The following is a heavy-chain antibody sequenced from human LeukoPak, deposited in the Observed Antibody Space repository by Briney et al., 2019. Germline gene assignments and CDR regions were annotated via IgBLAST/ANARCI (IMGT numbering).Heavy chain of an antibody. D-gene: IGHD2-15*01. Sequence: GESLRLSCAASEFTVTSNYMSWVRQAPGKGLEWVSAINGGGGSTYYADSVKGRFTISRDNSKNTLYLQMNSLRAEDTAVYYCAKGPVVTFDIWGQGTMVTVSS. CDR1: EFTVTSNY. CDR3: AKGPVVTFDI. J-gene: IGHJ3*02. V-gene: IGHV3-23*01. CDR2: INGGGGST.